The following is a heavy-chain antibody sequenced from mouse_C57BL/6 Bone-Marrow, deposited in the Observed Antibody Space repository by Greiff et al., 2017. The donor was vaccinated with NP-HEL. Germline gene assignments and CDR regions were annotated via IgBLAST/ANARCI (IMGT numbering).Heavy chain of an antibody. CDR2: IHPNSGST. Sequence: QVQLQQPGAELVKPGASVKLSCKASGYTFTSYWMHWVKQRPGQGLEWIGMIHPNSGSTNYNEKFKSKATLTVDKSSSTAYMQLSSLTSEDSAVYYCARRTTVVAREYFDYWGQGTTLTVSS. D-gene: IGHD1-1*01. J-gene: IGHJ2*01. CDR1: GYTFTSYW. CDR3: ARRTTVVAREYFDY. V-gene: IGHV1-64*01.